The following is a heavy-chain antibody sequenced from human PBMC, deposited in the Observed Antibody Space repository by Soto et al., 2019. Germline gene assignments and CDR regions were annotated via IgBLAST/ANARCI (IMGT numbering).Heavy chain of an antibody. Sequence: SGFTFSSYGMSWIRQAPGKGLEWVSYISSSSYTNYADSVKGRFTISRDNAKNSLYLQMNSLRAEDTAVYYCARTIAAAGGRRYFDLWGRGTPVTVS. CDR3: ARTIAAAGGRRYFDL. CDR1: GFTFSSYG. CDR2: ISSSSYT. V-gene: IGHV3-11*03. J-gene: IGHJ2*01. D-gene: IGHD6-13*01.